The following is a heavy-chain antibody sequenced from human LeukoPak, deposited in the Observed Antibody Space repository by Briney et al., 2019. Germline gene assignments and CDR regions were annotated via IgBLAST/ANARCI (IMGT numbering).Heavy chain of an antibody. V-gene: IGHV3-11*01. CDR1: GFTFSDYY. D-gene: IGHD1-26*01. Sequence: GGSLRLSCTASGFTFSDYYMTWIRQAPGKGLEWVSYISSSASTIYYEDSVKGRFTISRDNAKNSLFLQMNSLRAEDTAVHYCARSGSYTRRDYFDNWGQGTLVTVSS. CDR2: ISSSASTI. CDR3: ARSGSYTRRDYFDN. J-gene: IGHJ4*02.